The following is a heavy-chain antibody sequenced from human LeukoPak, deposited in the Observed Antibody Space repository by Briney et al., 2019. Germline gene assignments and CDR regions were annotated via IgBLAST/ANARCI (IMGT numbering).Heavy chain of an antibody. J-gene: IGHJ6*03. CDR3: ARGMVRGVISWSYYYYYMDV. CDR2: ISSSSSYI. V-gene: IGHV3-21*01. D-gene: IGHD3-10*01. Sequence: GGSLRLSCAASGFTFSSYGMHWVRQAPGKGLEWVSSISSSSSYIYYADSVKGRFTISRDNAKNSLYLQMNSLRAEDTAVYYCARGMVRGVISWSYYYYYMDVWGKGTTVTVSS. CDR1: GFTFSSYG.